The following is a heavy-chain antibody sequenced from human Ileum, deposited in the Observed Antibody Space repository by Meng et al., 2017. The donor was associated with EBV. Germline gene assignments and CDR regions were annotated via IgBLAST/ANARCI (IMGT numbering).Heavy chain of an antibody. V-gene: IGHV4-34*01. CDR2: INHSGYT. D-gene: IGHD4-11*01. Sequence: HVRLQQWGEGLLKPPEALPPPCTVDGGSFSAYYRSWIRQPPGKGLEWIGEINHSGYTNYNPSLQSRVTISVDTSKNQFSLRLTSVTAADTAVYYCAKANDYSLNSWGQGTLVTVSS. J-gene: IGHJ4*02. CDR1: GGSFSAYY. CDR3: AKANDYSLNS.